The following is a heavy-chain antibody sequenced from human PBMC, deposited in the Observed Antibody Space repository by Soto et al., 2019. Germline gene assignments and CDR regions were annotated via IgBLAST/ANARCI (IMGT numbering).Heavy chain of an antibody. J-gene: IGHJ6*02. CDR2: IYYSGST. CDR3: ATPRRIKPMRGYYYYGMDV. V-gene: IGHV4-39*01. Sequence: SETLSLTCTVSGRSIRLSSYYWGWSRQPPGKGLEWIGSIYYSGSTYYNPSLKSRVTISVDTSKNQFSLKLSSVTAADTAVYYCATPRRIKPMRGYYYYGMDVWGQGTTVT. CDR1: GRSIRLSSYY. D-gene: IGHD5-18*01.